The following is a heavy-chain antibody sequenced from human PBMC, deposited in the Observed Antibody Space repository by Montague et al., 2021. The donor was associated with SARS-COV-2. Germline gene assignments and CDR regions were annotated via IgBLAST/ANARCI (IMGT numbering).Heavy chain of an antibody. V-gene: IGHV4-4*07. CDR2: IYTSGST. CDR3: ARDLIVYDYVWGSYRPYGMDV. J-gene: IGHJ6*02. D-gene: IGHD3-16*02. Sequence: SETLSLTCTVSGGSISSYYWSWIQQPAGKGLEWIGRIYTSGSTNYNPSLKSRVTMSVDTSKNQFSLKLSSVTAADTAVYYCARDLIVYDYVWGSYRPYGMDVWGQGTTVTVSS. CDR1: GGSISSYY.